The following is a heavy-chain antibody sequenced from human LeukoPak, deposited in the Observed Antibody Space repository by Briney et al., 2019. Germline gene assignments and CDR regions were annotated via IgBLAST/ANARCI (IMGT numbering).Heavy chain of an antibody. V-gene: IGHV3-53*01. J-gene: IGHJ6*03. D-gene: IGHD6-19*01. CDR1: GLTGTNNF. Sequence: PGGSLRLSCAASGLTGTNNFMTWVRQVPGKGLEWVSVLYVGGSTTYYADSVKGRFTTSRDNSKNTVYLQMNSLRAEDTAVYYCARARHTYSSGTSNYFYYYMDVWGKGTTVTVSS. CDR2: LYVGGSTT. CDR3: ARARHTYSSGTSNYFYYYMDV.